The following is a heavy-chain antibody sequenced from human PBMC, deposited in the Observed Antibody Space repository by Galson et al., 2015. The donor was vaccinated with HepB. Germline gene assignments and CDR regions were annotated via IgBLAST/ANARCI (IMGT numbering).Heavy chain of an antibody. CDR3: AKSYCSSTSCQTPSY. V-gene: IGHV3-23*01. CDR2: ISGSGGST. J-gene: IGHJ4*02. D-gene: IGHD2-2*01. Sequence: SLRLSCAASGFTFSTYAMSWVRQAPGKGLEWVSGISGSGGSTYYADSVKGRFIISRDNSKSTLYLQMNSLRAEDTAVYYCAKSYCSSTSCQTPSYWGQGTLVTVSS. CDR1: GFTFSTYA.